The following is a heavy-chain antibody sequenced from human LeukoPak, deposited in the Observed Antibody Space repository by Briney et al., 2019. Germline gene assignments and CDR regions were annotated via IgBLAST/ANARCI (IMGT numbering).Heavy chain of an antibody. CDR2: IDYHGST. J-gene: IGHJ4*02. CDR1: GGSISSSSDC. V-gene: IGHV4-39*02. CDR3: ARPTRDYGGNSFDY. Sequence: SPTLSLTWTVAGGSISSSSDCWGWIREPPGKGLEWIGSIDYHGSTYPTPSVKSPLSISVDTSKTHFSLKLGSVTAADTAVYYCARPTRDYGGNSFDYWGKGTLVTVSS. D-gene: IGHD4-23*01.